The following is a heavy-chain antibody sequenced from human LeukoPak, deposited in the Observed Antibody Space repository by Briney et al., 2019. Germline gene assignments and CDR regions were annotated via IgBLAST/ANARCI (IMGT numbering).Heavy chain of an antibody. V-gene: IGHV1-2*02. Sequence: ASVKVSCKASGYTFTGYYMHWVRQAPGQGLEWMGWINPNSGGTNYAQKFQGRVTMTRDTSISTAYMELSRLRSDDTAVYYCARALRGWFGELSSEFDYWGQGTLVTVSS. J-gene: IGHJ4*02. CDR1: GYTFTGYY. D-gene: IGHD3-10*01. CDR2: INPNSGGT. CDR3: ARALRGWFGELSSEFDY.